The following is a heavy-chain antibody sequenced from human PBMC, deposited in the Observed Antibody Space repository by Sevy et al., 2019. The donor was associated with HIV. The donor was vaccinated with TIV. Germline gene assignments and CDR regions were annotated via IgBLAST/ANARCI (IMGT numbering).Heavy chain of an antibody. V-gene: IGHV3-30-3*01. CDR2: ISYDGSNK. D-gene: IGHD2-2*01. Sequence: GGSLRLSCAASGFTFSSYAMHWVRQAPGKGLERVAVISYDGSNKYYADSVKGGFTISRDNSKNTRYLQMNSLRAEDTALYYCARDADCSSTSCYPHYWGQGTLVTVSS. CDR3: ARDADCSSTSCYPHY. J-gene: IGHJ4*02. CDR1: GFTFSSYA.